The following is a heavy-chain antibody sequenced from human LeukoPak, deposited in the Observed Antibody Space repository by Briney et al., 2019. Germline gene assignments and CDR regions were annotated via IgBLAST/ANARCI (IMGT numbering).Heavy chain of an antibody. V-gene: IGHV4-61*02. J-gene: IGHJ4*02. D-gene: IGHD6-19*01. CDR2: IYTSGST. CDR1: GGSISSGSYY. Sequence: SETLSLTCTVSGGSISSGSYYWSWIRQPAGKGLEWIGRIYTSGSTNYNPSLKSRVAISVDTSKNQFSLKLSSVTAADTAVYYCARETVAYYFDYWGQGTLVTVSS. CDR3: ARETVAYYFDY.